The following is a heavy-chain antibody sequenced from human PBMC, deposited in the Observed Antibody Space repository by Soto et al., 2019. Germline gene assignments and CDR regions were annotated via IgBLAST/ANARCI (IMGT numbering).Heavy chain of an antibody. J-gene: IGHJ6*02. CDR2: IHYSGSI. V-gene: IGHV4-30-4*08. D-gene: IGHD2-21*02. CDR3: AREDDGGDRDYYGLDV. Sequence: QVQLQQSGPGLVKPSQTLSLTCTVSGGSISYEYYHWTWIRQSPGKGLEWFGYIHYSGSIIYNPSFKSRGTISVDTSKNQFSLQLSSVTAADTAVYFCAREDDGGDRDYYGLDVWGQGTTVTVSS. CDR1: GGSISYEYYH.